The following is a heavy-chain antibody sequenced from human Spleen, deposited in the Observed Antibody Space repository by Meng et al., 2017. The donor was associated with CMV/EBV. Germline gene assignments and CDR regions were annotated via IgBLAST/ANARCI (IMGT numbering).Heavy chain of an antibody. J-gene: IGHJ5*02. CDR2: IYYSGRT. CDR1: GGAFSSRSYY. Sequence: CSVSGGAFSSRSYYWGWMRRSPGKGLEWIGLIYYSGRTTYNPSLESRVTISIDRSKNQFSLRVNSVTSADTAVYYCARGSNGWFDPWGQGTLVTVSS. V-gene: IGHV4-61*05. CDR3: ARGSNGWFDP.